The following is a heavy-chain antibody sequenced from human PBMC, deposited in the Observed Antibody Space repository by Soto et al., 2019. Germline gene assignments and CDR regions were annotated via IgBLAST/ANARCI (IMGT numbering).Heavy chain of an antibody. V-gene: IGHV5-10-1*01. CDR3: ATPGGYSYGRNWFDP. CDR2: IDPSDSYT. D-gene: IGHD5-18*01. CDR1: GYSFTSYW. Sequence: GESLKISCKGSGYSFTSYWISWVRQMPGKGLEWMGRIDPSDSYTNYSPSFQGHVTISADKSISTAYLQWSSLKASDTAMYYCATPGGYSYGRNWFDPWGQGTLVTVSS. J-gene: IGHJ5*02.